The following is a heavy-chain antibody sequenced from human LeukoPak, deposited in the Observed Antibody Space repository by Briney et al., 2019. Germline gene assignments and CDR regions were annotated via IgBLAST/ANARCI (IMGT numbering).Heavy chain of an antibody. D-gene: IGHD6-19*01. Sequence: GGSLRLSCTASGFTFGDYAMSWVRQAPGKGLEWVGFIRSKAYGGTTEYAASVKGRFTISRDDSKSIAYLQMNSLKTEATAVYYCTRTAVAGLDYWGQGTLVTVSS. CDR1: GFTFGDYA. V-gene: IGHV3-49*04. J-gene: IGHJ4*02. CDR3: TRTAVAGLDY. CDR2: IRSKAYGGTT.